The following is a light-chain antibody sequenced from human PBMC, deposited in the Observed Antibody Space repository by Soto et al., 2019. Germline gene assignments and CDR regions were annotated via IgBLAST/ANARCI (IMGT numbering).Light chain of an antibody. CDR1: QNLSRN. CDR2: YSS. CDR3: QQYDTWPHT. V-gene: IGKV3-15*01. J-gene: IGKJ2*01. Sequence: EMVMTQSPATLSVSPGERATLSFRASQNLSRNLAWYQQQPGQAPRLLIFYSSTMATGIPARFSGSGSGTDFTLTISSMQSEDFAVYYCQQYDTWPHTFGQGTKLEIK.